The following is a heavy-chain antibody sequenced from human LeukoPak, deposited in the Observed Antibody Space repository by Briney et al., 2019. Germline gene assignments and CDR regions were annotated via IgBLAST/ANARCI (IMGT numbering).Heavy chain of an antibody. D-gene: IGHD3-16*02. CDR1: GGSFSGYY. CDR2: TNHSGST. CDR3: ARFIMITFGGVIAYNWFDP. Sequence: PSETLSLTCAVYGGSFSGYYWSWIRQPPGKGLEWIGETNHSGSTNYNPSLKSRVTISVDTSKNQFSLKLSSVTAADTAVYYCARFIMITFGGVIAYNWFDPWGQGTLVTVSS. J-gene: IGHJ5*02. V-gene: IGHV4-34*01.